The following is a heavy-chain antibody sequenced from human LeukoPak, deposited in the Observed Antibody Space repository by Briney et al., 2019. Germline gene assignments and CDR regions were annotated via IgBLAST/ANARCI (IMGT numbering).Heavy chain of an antibody. Sequence: KSSQTLSLTRTDPGGSISSSSYYWSWIRQPAGKGLEWIGRIYTSGSINYNPSLKSRVTISVDTSKNQFSLKLSSVTAADTAVYYCARGVTVVNFDFWGQGTLVTVSS. D-gene: IGHD4-23*01. J-gene: IGHJ4*02. CDR3: ARGVTVVNFDF. CDR2: IYTSGSI. CDR1: GGSISSSSYY. V-gene: IGHV4-61*02.